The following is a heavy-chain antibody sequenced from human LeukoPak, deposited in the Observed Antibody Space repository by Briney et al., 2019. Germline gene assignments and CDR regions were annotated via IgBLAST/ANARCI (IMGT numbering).Heavy chain of an antibody. J-gene: IGHJ3*02. CDR2: ISTSSSYI. CDR3: ATYYDTSGYTRPNVFDI. V-gene: IGHV3-21*01. D-gene: IGHD3-22*01. Sequence: PGGSLRLSCAASGFTFSSYSMNWVRQAPGKGLEWVSFISTSSSYIYYADSVKGRFTISRDNAKKSLYLEMNSLRAEDTAVYYCATYYDTSGYTRPNVFDIWGQGTMVTVSS. CDR1: GFTFSSYS.